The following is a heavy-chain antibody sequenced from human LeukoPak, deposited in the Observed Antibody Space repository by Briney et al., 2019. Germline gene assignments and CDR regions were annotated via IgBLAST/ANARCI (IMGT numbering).Heavy chain of an antibody. J-gene: IGHJ4*02. CDR2: IYTSEST. V-gene: IGHV4-4*09. CDR3: ARHSYYYDSSGYLDY. Sequence: PSETLSLTCTVSGGYISSYYWSWIRQPPGKGLEWIGNIYTSESTNYNPSLKSRVTISVDTSKNQFSLKLSSVTAADTAVYYCARHSYYYDSSGYLDYWGQGTLVTVSS. CDR1: GGYISSYY. D-gene: IGHD3-22*01.